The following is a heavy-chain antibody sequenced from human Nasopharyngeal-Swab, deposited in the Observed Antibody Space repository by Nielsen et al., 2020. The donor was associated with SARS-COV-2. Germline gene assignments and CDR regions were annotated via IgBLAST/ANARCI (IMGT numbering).Heavy chain of an antibody. CDR2: IWYDGSNK. Sequence: GESLKISCAASGFTFSNYGMHWVRQAPGKGLEWLAVIWYDGSNKYYADSVKGRFTISRDNSKNTVYLQMNSLRTADTAVYYCAAAPSGDYGGYWGQGTLVTVSS. V-gene: IGHV3-33*01. CDR1: GFTFSNYG. J-gene: IGHJ4*02. CDR3: AAAPSGDYGGY. D-gene: IGHD4-23*01.